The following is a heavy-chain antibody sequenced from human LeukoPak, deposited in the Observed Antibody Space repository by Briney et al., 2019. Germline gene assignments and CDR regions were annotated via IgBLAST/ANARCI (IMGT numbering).Heavy chain of an antibody. CDR3: VAEVIEVTMGDY. D-gene: IGHD4-11*01. J-gene: IGHJ4*02. Sequence: ASVKVSCKVSGHSLTDLSIHWVRQAPGRGLEWMGGFDIEDAETIYGQEFEGRVIMTEDTATETAYMELSSLKYEDTAVYYCVAEVIEVTMGDYWGQGTLVTVSS. CDR2: FDIEDAET. V-gene: IGHV1-24*01. CDR1: GHSLTDLS.